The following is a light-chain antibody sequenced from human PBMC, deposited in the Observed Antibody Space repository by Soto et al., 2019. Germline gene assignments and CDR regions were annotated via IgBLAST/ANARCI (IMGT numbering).Light chain of an antibody. V-gene: IGKV3-20*01. CDR3: QQYGSSPSMYT. Sequence: EIVLTQSPGTLSLSPGERATLSCRASQSVSSSYLAWYQQKPGQAPRLLIYGGSSRATGIPDRFSGSGSGTDFTLTISRLEPEDFAVYYCQQYGSSPSMYTFGQGTKLEIK. CDR1: QSVSSSY. J-gene: IGKJ2*01. CDR2: GGS.